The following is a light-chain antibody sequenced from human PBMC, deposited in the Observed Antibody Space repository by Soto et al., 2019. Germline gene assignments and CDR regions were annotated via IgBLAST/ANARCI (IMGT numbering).Light chain of an antibody. J-gene: IGKJ1*01. CDR1: QSISSW. V-gene: IGKV1-5*03. CDR2: NAS. CDR3: QQYNSYPWT. Sequence: DIQMTQSPSTLSASVGDRVTITCRASQSISSWLSWYQQKPGKAPKLLIYNASSLESGVPSRFSGSGSGTDFTLTISRLQPDDFATYYCQQYNSYPWTFGQGTKVEIK.